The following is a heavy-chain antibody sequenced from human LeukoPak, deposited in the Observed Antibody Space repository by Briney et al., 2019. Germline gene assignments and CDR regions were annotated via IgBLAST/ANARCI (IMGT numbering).Heavy chain of an antibody. D-gene: IGHD4-23*01. CDR1: GGSISSSSFY. Sequence: SETLSLSCTVSGGSISSSSFYWGWIRQPPGKGLKWIGTMYYSGSTYYNPSLYSRVTISVDTSKNQFSLKLSSVTAADTAVYYCARDAPIDYGGNSNWFDPWGQGTLVTVSS. CDR3: ARDAPIDYGGNSNWFDP. V-gene: IGHV4-39*07. CDR2: MYYSGST. J-gene: IGHJ5*02.